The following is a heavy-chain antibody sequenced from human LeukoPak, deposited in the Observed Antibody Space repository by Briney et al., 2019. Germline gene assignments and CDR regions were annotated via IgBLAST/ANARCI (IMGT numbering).Heavy chain of an antibody. Sequence: SQTLSLTCTVSGGSISSGGYYWSWIRQHPGKGLEWIGYIYYSGSTYYNPSLKSRVTISVVTSKNQFSLKLSSVTAADTAVYYCASYCSGGSCRIDYWGQGTLVTVSS. CDR3: ASYCSGGSCRIDY. J-gene: IGHJ4*02. CDR2: IYYSGST. V-gene: IGHV4-31*03. CDR1: GGSISSGGYY. D-gene: IGHD2-15*01.